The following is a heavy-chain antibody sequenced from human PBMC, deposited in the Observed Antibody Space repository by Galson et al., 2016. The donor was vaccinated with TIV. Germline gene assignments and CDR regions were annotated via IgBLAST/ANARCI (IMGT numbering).Heavy chain of an antibody. CDR3: AKDRQWIPSSLDY. Sequence: SLRLSCAASGFRFNSYAMNWVRQAPGKGLEWVSSIGGTGGSTYYADSVKGRFTISRDSYKDTVYLQMNSLRAEDTAIYFCAKDRQWIPSSLDYWGQVILVTVSS. V-gene: IGHV3-23*01. J-gene: IGHJ4*02. CDR1: GFRFNSYA. CDR2: IGGTGGST. D-gene: IGHD5-18*01.